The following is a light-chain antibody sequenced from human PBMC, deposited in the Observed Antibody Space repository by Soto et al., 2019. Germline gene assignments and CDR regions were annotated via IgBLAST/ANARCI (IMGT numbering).Light chain of an antibody. CDR2: DAS. Sequence: AIQLTQSPSSLSASVGDRVTITCRASQGISSALAWYQQKPGQAPKLLIYDASSLECGVPSRFSGSGSGTDFTLTISSLQTEDFATYYCQQFNSYPLTFGGGTKVEIK. J-gene: IGKJ4*01. CDR3: QQFNSYPLT. V-gene: IGKV1-13*02. CDR1: QGISSA.